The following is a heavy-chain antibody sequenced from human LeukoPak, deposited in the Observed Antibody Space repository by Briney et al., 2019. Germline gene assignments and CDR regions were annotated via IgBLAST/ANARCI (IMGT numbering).Heavy chain of an antibody. Sequence: NASETLSLTCAVYGGSFSGYYWSWIRQPPGKGLEWIGEINHSGSTYYNPSLKSRVTISVDTSKNQFSLKLSSVTAADTAVYYCARTSDYSNYSGFDPWGQGTLVTVSS. CDR2: INHSGST. CDR1: GGSFSGYY. CDR3: ARTSDYSNYSGFDP. J-gene: IGHJ5*02. V-gene: IGHV4-34*01. D-gene: IGHD4-11*01.